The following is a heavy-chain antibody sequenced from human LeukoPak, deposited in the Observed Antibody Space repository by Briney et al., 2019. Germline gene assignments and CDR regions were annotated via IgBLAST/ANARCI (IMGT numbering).Heavy chain of an antibody. J-gene: IGHJ3*01. Sequence: PGGSLRLSCAASGFTSSDYDMSWIRQAPGKGLEWMSDISLSGTMYAADSVKGGFTISRDHAKSSLYLQMNSLTAEDTAAHYCARDLRAVHKPADAFDGWGQGTLVTVSS. CDR2: ISLSGTM. CDR3: ARDLRAVHKPADAFDG. V-gene: IGHV3-11*04. CDR1: GFTSSDYD.